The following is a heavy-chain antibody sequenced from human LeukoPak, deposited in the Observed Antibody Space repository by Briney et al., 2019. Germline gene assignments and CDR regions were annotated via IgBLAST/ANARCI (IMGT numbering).Heavy chain of an antibody. CDR2: ISYDGGNK. D-gene: IGHD6-19*01. Sequence: PGRSLRLSCAASGFTFSSYAMHWVRQAPGKGLEWVAVISYDGGNKYYADSVKGRFTISRDNSKNTLYLQMNSLRAEDTAVYYCARESSIAVADYWGQGTLVTVSS. J-gene: IGHJ4*02. V-gene: IGHV3-30-3*01. CDR3: ARESSIAVADY. CDR1: GFTFSSYA.